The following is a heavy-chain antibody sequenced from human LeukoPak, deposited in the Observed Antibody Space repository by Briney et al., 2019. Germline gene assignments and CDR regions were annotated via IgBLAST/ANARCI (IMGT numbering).Heavy chain of an antibody. Sequence: SETLSLTCTVSGGSISSSSYYWGWIRQPPGKGLEWIGSIYHSGSTYYNPSLKSRVTISVDTSKNQFPLKLSSVTAADTAVYYCARRPARLRGVIIAFDYWGQGTLVTVSS. CDR3: ARRPARLRGVIIAFDY. D-gene: IGHD3-10*01. CDR2: IYHSGST. CDR1: GGSISSSSYY. V-gene: IGHV4-39*01. J-gene: IGHJ4*02.